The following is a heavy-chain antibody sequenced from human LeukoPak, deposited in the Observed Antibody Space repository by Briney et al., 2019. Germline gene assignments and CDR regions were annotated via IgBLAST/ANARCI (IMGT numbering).Heavy chain of an antibody. Sequence: PGGSLRLSCAASGFTFSSYGMHWVRQAPGKGLEWVVFIRYDGSNKYYADSVKGRFTISRDNSKNTLYLQMNSLRAEDTAVYYCARDAGGYSGGLSAFDIWGQGTMVTVSS. D-gene: IGHD5-18*01. CDR1: GFTFSSYG. CDR3: ARDAGGYSGGLSAFDI. V-gene: IGHV3-30*02. CDR2: IRYDGSNK. J-gene: IGHJ3*02.